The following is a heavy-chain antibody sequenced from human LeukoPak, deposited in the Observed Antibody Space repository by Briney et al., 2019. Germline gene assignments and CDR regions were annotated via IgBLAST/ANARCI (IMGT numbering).Heavy chain of an antibody. CDR3: AREGIAADLDY. J-gene: IGHJ4*02. CDR2: ISYDGSNK. Sequence: GGSLRLSCATSGFTFNKYSINWVRQAPGKGLEWVAVISYDGSNKYYADSVKGRFTISRDNSKNTLYLQMNSLRAEDTAVYYCAREGIAADLDYWGQGTLVTVSS. CDR1: GFTFNKYS. V-gene: IGHV3-30*03. D-gene: IGHD6-13*01.